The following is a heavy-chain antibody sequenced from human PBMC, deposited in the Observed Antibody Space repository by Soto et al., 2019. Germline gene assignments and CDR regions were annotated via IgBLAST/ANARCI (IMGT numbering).Heavy chain of an antibody. CDR1: GFSFSISP. D-gene: IGHD7-27*01. CDR2: ISYDGTNK. Sequence: SLRLSCAASGFSFSISPMHWVRQSPGKGPEWVALISYDGTNKFYADSVKGRFTISRDNSKSTLYLQVDSLRPEDAAVYYCARDKNTSGGQHWAFNYFDSWGQGTMGTVS. CDR3: ARDKNTSGGQHWAFNYFDS. J-gene: IGHJ4*02. V-gene: IGHV3-30-3*01.